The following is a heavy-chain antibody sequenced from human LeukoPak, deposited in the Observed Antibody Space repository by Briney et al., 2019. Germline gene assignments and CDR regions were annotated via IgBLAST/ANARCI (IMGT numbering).Heavy chain of an antibody. J-gene: IGHJ3*02. CDR1: GGSISSYY. Sequence: SETLSLTCTISGGSISSYYWSWIRQPPGKGLEWSGYIYYNGSTNYNPSLKGRVTISVDTSKNQFSLKLRYVTAADTAVYYCARPAAAAGTSAFAIWGQGTMVTVSS. V-gene: IGHV4-59*01. CDR3: ARPAAAAGTSAFAI. D-gene: IGHD6-13*01. CDR2: IYYNGST.